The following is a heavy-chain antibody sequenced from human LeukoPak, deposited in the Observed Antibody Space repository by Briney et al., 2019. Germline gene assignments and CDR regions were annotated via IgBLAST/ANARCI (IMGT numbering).Heavy chain of an antibody. Sequence: PGGSLRLSCAASGFTFSSYAMSWVRQAPGKGLEWVSSISGSGGSTYYADSVKGRFTISRDNSKNTLYLQMNSLRAEDTAVYYCAKVPLGDYLYYFDYWGQGTLVTVSS. CDR1: GFTFSSYA. D-gene: IGHD4-17*01. V-gene: IGHV3-23*01. CDR2: ISGSGGST. CDR3: AKVPLGDYLYYFDY. J-gene: IGHJ4*02.